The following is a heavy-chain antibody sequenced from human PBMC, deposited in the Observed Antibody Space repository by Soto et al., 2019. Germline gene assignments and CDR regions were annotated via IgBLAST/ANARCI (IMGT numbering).Heavy chain of an antibody. J-gene: IGHJ4*02. CDR2: IIPILGGA. V-gene: IGHV1-69*02. Sequence: QVQLVQSGAEVKKPGSSVKVSCKASGGTFNTYTFIWVRQAPGQGLEWMGRIIPILGGANHAQKFQGRVTITADKTTRTVYMELSALRSEDTAVYYCAIPDYSDRTAYFSDYWGQGTLVTVSS. D-gene: IGHD3-22*01. CDR3: AIPDYSDRTAYFSDY. CDR1: GGTFNTYT.